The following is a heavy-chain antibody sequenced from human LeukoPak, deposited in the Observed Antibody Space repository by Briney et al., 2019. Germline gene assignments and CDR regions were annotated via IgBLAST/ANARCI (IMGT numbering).Heavy chain of an antibody. J-gene: IGHJ5*02. CDR1: GASISSYY. Sequence: SSETLPLTCTVSGASISSYYWTWIRQPAGKGSEWIGRIHTSGSTNYNPSLKSRVNMSVDTSKNQFSLKLNSVTAADTAVYYCARVTDPRYNWFDPWGQGTLVTVSS. CDR3: ARVTDPRYNWFDP. V-gene: IGHV4-4*07. CDR2: IHTSGST. D-gene: IGHD2-21*02.